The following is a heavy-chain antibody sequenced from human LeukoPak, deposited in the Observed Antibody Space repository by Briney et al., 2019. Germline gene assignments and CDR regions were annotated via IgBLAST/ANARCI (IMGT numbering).Heavy chain of an antibody. D-gene: IGHD3-22*01. CDR3: ARDRVHDSSGYYYTGDY. CDR2: INPNSGGT. J-gene: IGHJ4*02. Sequence: ASVKVSCKASGYTFTGYYMHWVRQAPGQGLEWMGWINPNSGGTNYAQKFQGRVTMTRDTSISTAYVELSRLRSEDTAVYYCARDRVHDSSGYYYTGDYWGQGTLVTVSS. V-gene: IGHV1-2*02. CDR1: GYTFTGYY.